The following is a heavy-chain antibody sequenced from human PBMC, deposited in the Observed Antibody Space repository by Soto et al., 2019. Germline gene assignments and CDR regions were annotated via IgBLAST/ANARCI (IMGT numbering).Heavy chain of an antibody. CDR1: GGSISSSYW. CDR3: VTSLNYDFWRDGGRHYYFDY. Sequence: SETVSLTCAVSGGSISSSYWWNWVRQPPGKGLEWIGKIYHSGSTNYNPSLKNRVTISVDKSNNQFSLRLSSVTAADTAVYFCVTSLNYDFWRDGGRHYYFDYWGQGTLVTSPQ. CDR2: IYHSGST. V-gene: IGHV4-4*02. J-gene: IGHJ4*02. D-gene: IGHD3-3*01.